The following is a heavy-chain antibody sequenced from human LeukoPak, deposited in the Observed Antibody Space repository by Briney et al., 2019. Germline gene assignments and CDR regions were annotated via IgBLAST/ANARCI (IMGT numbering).Heavy chain of an antibody. V-gene: IGHV1-2*02. CDR2: INPNNGDT. D-gene: IGHD6-13*01. Sequence: ASVKVSCKASGNTFTEYYIHWVRQAPGQGLEYMGWINPNNGDTNYEPKFQGRVTMTRDTSINTAYMELSRLGSDDTAVYFCAREYIAADDNSWGQGTLVTVSS. J-gene: IGHJ5*02. CDR3: AREYIAADDNS. CDR1: GNTFTEYY.